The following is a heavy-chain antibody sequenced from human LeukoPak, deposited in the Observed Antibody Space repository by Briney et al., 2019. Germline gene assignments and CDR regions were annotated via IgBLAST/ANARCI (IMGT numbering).Heavy chain of an antibody. J-gene: IGHJ4*02. Sequence: GGSLRLSCAASAFTFSSYAMNWVRQAPGKGLEWVSTISGSGGSTYYPDSVKGRFTISRDNSKNTLSLQMNSLRAEDSAVYFCPKDVGWSPRYYFDNWGQGTLVTVSS. CDR2: ISGSGGST. CDR1: AFTFSSYA. D-gene: IGHD3-3*01. CDR3: PKDVGWSPRYYFDN. V-gene: IGHV3-23*01.